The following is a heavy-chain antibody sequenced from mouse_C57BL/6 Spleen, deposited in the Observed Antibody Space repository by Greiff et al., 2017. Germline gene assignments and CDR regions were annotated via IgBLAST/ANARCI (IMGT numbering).Heavy chain of an antibody. Sequence: EVQGVESGGGLVKPGGSLKLSCAASGFTFSDYGMHWVRQAPEKGLEWVAYISSGSSTIYYADTVKGRFTISRDNAKNTLFLQMTSLRSEDTAMYYCARTYGSSYRNYYAMDYWGQGTSVTVSS. V-gene: IGHV5-17*01. CDR3: ARTYGSSYRNYYAMDY. CDR2: ISSGSSTI. D-gene: IGHD1-1*01. J-gene: IGHJ4*01. CDR1: GFTFSDYG.